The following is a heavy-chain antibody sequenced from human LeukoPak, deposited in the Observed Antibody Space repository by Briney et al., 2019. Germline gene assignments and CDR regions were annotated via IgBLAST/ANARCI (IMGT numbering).Heavy chain of an antibody. D-gene: IGHD3-22*01. Sequence: GGSLRLSCAASGFTFSTYGMHWVRQAPGKGLEWVAVISYDGNNKYYADSVKGRFTMSRDNSKNTLYLQMNSLRTEDTAMYYCARVLSGSWDWFDPWGQGTLVTVSS. CDR1: GFTFSTYG. CDR2: ISYDGNNK. V-gene: IGHV3-30*03. CDR3: ARVLSGSWDWFDP. J-gene: IGHJ5*02.